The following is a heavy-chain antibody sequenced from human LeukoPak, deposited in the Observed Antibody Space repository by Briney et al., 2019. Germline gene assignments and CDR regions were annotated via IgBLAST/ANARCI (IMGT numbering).Heavy chain of an antibody. Sequence: SETLSLTCTVSGGSISSSSYYWGWIRQPPGKGLEWIGSIYYSGSTYYNPSLKSRVTISVDTSKNQFSLKLSSVTAADTAVYYCARHYRIVVVPAAIPYFDYWGQGTLVTVSS. J-gene: IGHJ4*02. CDR2: IYYSGST. CDR1: GGSISSSSYY. CDR3: ARHYRIVVVPAAIPYFDY. V-gene: IGHV4-39*01. D-gene: IGHD2-2*01.